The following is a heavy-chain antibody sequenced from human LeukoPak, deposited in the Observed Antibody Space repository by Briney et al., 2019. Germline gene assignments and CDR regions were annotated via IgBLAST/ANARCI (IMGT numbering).Heavy chain of an antibody. Sequence: PGGSLRLSCATSGFIFSTYALSWVRQAPGKGLEWASSISGSGGNTYHADSVKGRFTISRDSSKNTLYLQMNSLRAEDTAIYYCARVIRAAPGKGYFDYWGQGTLVTVSS. J-gene: IGHJ4*02. D-gene: IGHD6-13*01. V-gene: IGHV3-23*01. CDR2: ISGSGGNT. CDR3: ARVIRAAPGKGYFDY. CDR1: GFIFSTYA.